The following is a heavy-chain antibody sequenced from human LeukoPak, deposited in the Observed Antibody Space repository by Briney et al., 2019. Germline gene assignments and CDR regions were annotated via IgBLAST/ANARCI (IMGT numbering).Heavy chain of an antibody. J-gene: IGHJ3*02. CDR3: ARRDRWYHDAFDI. Sequence: SETLSLTCAVYGGSFSSYYWGWIRQPPGKGLEWIGSIYYSGSTYYNPSLKSRVTISVDTSKNQFSLKLSSVTAADTAVYYCARRDRWYHDAFDIWGQGTMVTVSS. D-gene: IGHD6-13*01. V-gene: IGHV4-39*01. CDR1: GGSFSSYY. CDR2: IYYSGST.